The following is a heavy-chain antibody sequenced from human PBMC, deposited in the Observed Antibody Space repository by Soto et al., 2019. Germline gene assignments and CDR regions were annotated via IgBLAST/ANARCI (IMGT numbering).Heavy chain of an antibody. V-gene: IGHV4-30-4*01. CDR2: IYYSGST. D-gene: IGHD3-10*01. CDR1: GGSIGSGDYY. J-gene: IGHJ6*02. Sequence: QVQLQESGPGLVKPSQTLSLTCTVSGGSIGSGDYYWSWIRQPPGKGLEWIGYIYYSGSTYYNPSLRSRLTISVDTSKTQFSLKLSSVAAADTAVYYCARTMGRESYGMDVWGQGTTVTVSS. CDR3: ARTMGRESYGMDV.